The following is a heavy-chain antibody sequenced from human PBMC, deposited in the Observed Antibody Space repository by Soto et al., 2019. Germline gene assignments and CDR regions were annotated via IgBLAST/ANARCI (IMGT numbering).Heavy chain of an antibody. CDR2: IYPSGGT. V-gene: IGHV4-4*07. D-gene: IGHD6-13*01. CDR3: ARGAAAGCDYGMDV. Sequence: SETLSLTCTVSGGSISIYYWSLIRQPAGKGLEWIGRIYPSGGTNYNPSLKSRVTMSVDTSKKRFSLRLSSVTAADTAVYYCARGAAAGCDYGMDVWGQGTTVTFSS. J-gene: IGHJ6*02. CDR1: GGSISIYY.